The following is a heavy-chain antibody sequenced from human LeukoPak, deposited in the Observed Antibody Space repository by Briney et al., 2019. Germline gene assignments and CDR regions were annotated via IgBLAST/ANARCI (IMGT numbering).Heavy chain of an antibody. CDR2: INSDGSST. V-gene: IGHV3-74*01. J-gene: IGHJ4*02. D-gene: IGHD3-3*01. Sequence: PGGSLRLSCAASGFTFSSYWMHWVRQAPGKGLVWVSRINSDGSSTSYADSVKGRFTISRDNSKNTLYLQMNSVRAEDTAVYYCAKDWYFVGYYDFWSGYYTFDYWGQGTLVTVSS. CDR1: GFTFSSYW. CDR3: AKDWYFVGYYDFWSGYYTFDY.